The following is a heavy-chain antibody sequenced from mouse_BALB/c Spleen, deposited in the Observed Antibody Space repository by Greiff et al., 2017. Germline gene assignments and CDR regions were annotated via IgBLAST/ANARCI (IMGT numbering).Heavy chain of an antibody. CDR2: IWSGGST. CDR3: ARGRGGYDVPFDY. Sequence: QVQLKESGPGLVQPSQSLSITCTASGFSLTSYGVHWVRQSPGKGLEWLGVIWSGGSTDYNAAFISRLSISKDNSKSHVFFKMNSLQADDTAIYYCARGRGGYDVPFDYWGQGTTLTVSS. V-gene: IGHV2-4-1*01. D-gene: IGHD2-2*01. CDR1: GFSLTSYG. J-gene: IGHJ2*01.